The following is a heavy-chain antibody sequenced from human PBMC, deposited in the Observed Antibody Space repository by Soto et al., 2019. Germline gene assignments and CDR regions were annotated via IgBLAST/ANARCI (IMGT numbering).Heavy chain of an antibody. CDR1: GLTFSSYA. V-gene: IGHV3-23*01. J-gene: IGHJ3*02. D-gene: IGHD5-12*01. CDR2: IDGTGGST. CDR3: AKRLFAIVVVGGYDI. Sequence: PVGSLRLSCVGSGLTFSSYAMGWVRQAPGKGLEWVSGIDGTGGSTYYAESVKGRFIISRDNSKNTLYLQMNSLRVEDTAVYYCAKRLFAIVVVGGYDIWGQGTMVTVSS.